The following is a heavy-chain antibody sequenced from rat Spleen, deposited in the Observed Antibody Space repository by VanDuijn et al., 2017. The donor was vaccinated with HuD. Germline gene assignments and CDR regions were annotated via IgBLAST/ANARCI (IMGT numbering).Heavy chain of an antibody. Sequence: EVQLVESGGGLVQPGGSLKLSCAASGFTFSNYYMAWVRQAPTKGLEWVAYISAGGDSTYYRDSVKGRFTISRDNAKSTLYLQMDSLRSEDTATYYCARRHYGYTDYFDYWGQGVMVTVSS. J-gene: IGHJ2*01. D-gene: IGHD1-9*01. CDR3: ARRHYGYTDYFDY. CDR2: ISAGGDST. V-gene: IGHV5-27*01. CDR1: GFTFSNYY.